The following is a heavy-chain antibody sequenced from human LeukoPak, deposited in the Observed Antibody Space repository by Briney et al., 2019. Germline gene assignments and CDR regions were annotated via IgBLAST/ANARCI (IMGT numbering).Heavy chain of an antibody. CDR2: ISSRSSTI. D-gene: IGHD6-19*01. Sequence: GGSLRLSCAASGFTFSSYWMSWVRQAPGKGLEWVSYISSRSSTIYYADSVKGRFTISRDNGKKSLFLQMNSLRAEDTAKYYCARESGWSFDSWGQGTLVTVSS. CDR1: GFTFSSYW. V-gene: IGHV3-48*04. J-gene: IGHJ4*02. CDR3: ARESGWSFDS.